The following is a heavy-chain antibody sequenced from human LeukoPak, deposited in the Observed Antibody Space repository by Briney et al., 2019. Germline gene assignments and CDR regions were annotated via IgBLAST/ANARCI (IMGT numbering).Heavy chain of an antibody. CDR1: GFTFSNYA. CDR3: AKDQVYIGRTDY. D-gene: IGHD2-15*01. J-gene: IGHJ4*02. Sequence: GGSLRLSCAASGFTFSNYAMSWVRQAPGKGLEWVSSINNRGGSTYYADSVKGRFTISRDNSKNTLYLQMNSLRAEDTAVYYCAKDQVYIGRTDYWGQGTLVTVSS. V-gene: IGHV3-23*01. CDR2: INNRGGST.